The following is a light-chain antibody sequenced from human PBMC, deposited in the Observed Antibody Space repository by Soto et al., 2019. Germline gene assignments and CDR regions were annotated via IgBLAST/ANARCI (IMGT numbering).Light chain of an antibody. V-gene: IGLV1-47*01. Sequence: QSVLTQPPSASGTXXXXVTISCSGSSSSIGSNYVYWYRQFPGTAPKLLIHRDNQRPSGVPDRFAGSKSGSSASPAISGLRSEDEADYYCAAWDDSLTGVIFGGGTKLTVL. CDR1: SSSIGSNY. CDR2: RDN. CDR3: AAWDDSLTGVI. J-gene: IGLJ2*01.